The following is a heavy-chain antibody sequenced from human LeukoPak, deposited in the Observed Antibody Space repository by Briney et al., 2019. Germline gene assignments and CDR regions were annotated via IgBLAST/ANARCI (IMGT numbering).Heavy chain of an antibody. CDR2: IIPILGIA. Sequence: SAKVSCKASGGTFSSYAISWVRQAPGQGLEWMGRIIPILGIANYAQKFQGRVTITADKSTSTAYMELSSLRSEDTAVYYCASSSNYDSSGYYPDYWGQGTLVTVSS. J-gene: IGHJ4*02. CDR3: ASSSNYDSSGYYPDY. V-gene: IGHV1-69*04. D-gene: IGHD3-22*01. CDR1: GGTFSSYA.